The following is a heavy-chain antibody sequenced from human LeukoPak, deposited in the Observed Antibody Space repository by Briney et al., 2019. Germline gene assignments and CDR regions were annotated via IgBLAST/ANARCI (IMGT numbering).Heavy chain of an antibody. D-gene: IGHD4-17*01. CDR2: IRKKGYGETT. J-gene: IGHJ4*02. CDR1: GFSFGDDA. Sequence: GGSLRLSCTASGFSFGDDAWSWFRQAPGRGLEFVSFIRKKGYGETTDYAASVGGRFTISRDDAKSTAYLQMNSLEIEDTALYYCSRGLHDYGDSNYYFDQWGRGTQVTVSS. CDR3: SRGLHDYGDSNYYFDQ. V-gene: IGHV3-49*03.